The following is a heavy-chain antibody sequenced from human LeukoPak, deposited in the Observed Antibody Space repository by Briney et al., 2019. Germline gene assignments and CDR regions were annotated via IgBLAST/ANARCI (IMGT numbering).Heavy chain of an antibody. V-gene: IGHV4-59*08. CDR1: GDSVRSFH. CDR2: MYYSGST. D-gene: IGHD4-11*01. Sequence: SETLSLTCTVSGDSVRSFHWSWIRQPPGKGLEWIGHMYYSGSTNYNPSLKSRVTISVDTSKNQFSLKLSSVTAADTAVYYSARRVTVTPYYYYYGMDVWGQGTTVTVSS. J-gene: IGHJ6*02. CDR3: ARRVTVTPYYYYYGMDV.